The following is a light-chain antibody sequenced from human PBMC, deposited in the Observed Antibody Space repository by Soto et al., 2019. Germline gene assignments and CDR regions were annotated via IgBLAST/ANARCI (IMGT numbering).Light chain of an antibody. Sequence: EIVLTQSPATVSLSPGERATLSCRASQSVSSSLAWYQQKRGQAPSLLIYDTSNRATGIPARFSGSGSGTDFTLTISSLEPEDFAIYYCQQRSNWPLTFGGGTKVEIK. V-gene: IGKV3-11*01. CDR2: DTS. CDR1: QSVSSS. J-gene: IGKJ4*01. CDR3: QQRSNWPLT.